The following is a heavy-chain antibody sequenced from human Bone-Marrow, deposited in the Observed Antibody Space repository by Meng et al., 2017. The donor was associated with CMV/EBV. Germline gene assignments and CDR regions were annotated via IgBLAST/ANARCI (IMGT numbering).Heavy chain of an antibody. J-gene: IGHJ4*02. CDR2: IRPDGGEQ. D-gene: IGHD3-22*01. Sequence: GESLKISCAASRFSFSDYYMTWIRQAPERGLEWVAAIRPDGGEQYYADSVQGRFNISRDNTKKTPTLQLNSLRAEDTAVYYCARDPDLDNSGNSWATFDYWGQGALVTVSS. V-gene: IGHV3-7*01. CDR1: RFSFSDYY. CDR3: ARDPDLDNSGNSWATFDY.